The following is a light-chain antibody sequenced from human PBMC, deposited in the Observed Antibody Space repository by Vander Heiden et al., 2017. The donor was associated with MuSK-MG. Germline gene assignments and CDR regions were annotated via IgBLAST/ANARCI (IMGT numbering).Light chain of an antibody. Sequence: EIVLTQLPGSLSFSPGERATLSCRASQRIDSTYLAWCKQKPGQAPELLIYATSGRATGVPDRFSGSGCGTDFTLTISRREPEDFAVYYCQQYENSLPITFGQGTRLEIK. CDR1: QRIDSTY. CDR3: QQYENSLPIT. J-gene: IGKJ5*01. V-gene: IGKV3-20*01. CDR2: ATS.